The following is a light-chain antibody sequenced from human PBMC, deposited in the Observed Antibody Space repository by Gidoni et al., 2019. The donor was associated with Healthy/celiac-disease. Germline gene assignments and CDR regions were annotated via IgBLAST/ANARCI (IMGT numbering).Light chain of an antibody. CDR2: AAS. CDR3: LQDYNYPRT. Sequence: AIQMTQSPSSLSASVGDRVTITRRASQGIRNDLGWYQQKPGKAPKLLIYAASSLQSGVPSRFSGSGSGTDFTLTISSLQPVDFATYYCLQDYNYPRTFGQGTKVEIK. CDR1: QGIRND. V-gene: IGKV1-6*01. J-gene: IGKJ1*01.